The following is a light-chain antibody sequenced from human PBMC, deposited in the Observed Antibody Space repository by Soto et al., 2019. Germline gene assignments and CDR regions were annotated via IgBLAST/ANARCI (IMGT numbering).Light chain of an antibody. CDR2: SNN. CDR3: AAWDDSLNGVI. CDR1: SSNIGSHT. J-gene: IGLJ2*01. V-gene: IGLV1-44*01. Sequence: QSVLTQPPSASGTPGQRITLSCSGSSSNIGSHTVNWHQQVPGTAPKLLIYSNNERPSGVPDRFSGSKSGTSASLAISGLPSGDDADYYCAAWDDSLNGVIFGGGTKLTVL.